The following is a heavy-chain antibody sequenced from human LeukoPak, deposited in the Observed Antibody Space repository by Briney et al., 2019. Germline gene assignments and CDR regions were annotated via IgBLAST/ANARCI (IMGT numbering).Heavy chain of an antibody. CDR2: ITSSSSST. CDR1: GFTFSSYW. D-gene: IGHD5-12*01. V-gene: IGHV3-21*01. CDR3: ARDGMGSGYDFDY. J-gene: IGHJ4*02. Sequence: GGSLRLSCATSGFTFSSYWMSWVRQAPGKGLEWVSSITSSSSSTYHADSVKARFTISRDNAKNSLYLQMNSLRVEDTAVYYCARDGMGSGYDFDYWGQGTLVTVSS.